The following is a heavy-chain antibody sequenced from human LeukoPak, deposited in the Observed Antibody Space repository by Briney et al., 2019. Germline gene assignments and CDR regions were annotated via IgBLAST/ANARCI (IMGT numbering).Heavy chain of an antibody. Sequence: PGGSLRLSCAASGLTFSSHGMNWVRQAPGKGLEWVSGISPNGVITYYADSVKGRFTISRDNSKGTVYLQVNSLRPEDTAVYYCAKDDAWLQYGNWGRGTLVTVSS. CDR1: GLTFSSHG. CDR3: AKDDAWLQYGN. J-gene: IGHJ4*02. CDR2: ISPNGVIT. V-gene: IGHV3-23*01. D-gene: IGHD5-24*01.